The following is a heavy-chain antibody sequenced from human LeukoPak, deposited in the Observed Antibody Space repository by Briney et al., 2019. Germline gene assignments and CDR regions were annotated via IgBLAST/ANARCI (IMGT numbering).Heavy chain of an antibody. Sequence: SETLSLTCTVSGGSISSDYWSWIRQPPGKGLEWIGNINYSGSTNYNPSLKSRVTISVDTSKNQFSLRLSSVTAADTALYYCARAPNRAYFDDWGQGTLVTVSS. V-gene: IGHV4-59*01. J-gene: IGHJ4*02. CDR1: GGSISSDY. D-gene: IGHD2-8*01. CDR2: INYSGST. CDR3: ARAPNRAYFDD.